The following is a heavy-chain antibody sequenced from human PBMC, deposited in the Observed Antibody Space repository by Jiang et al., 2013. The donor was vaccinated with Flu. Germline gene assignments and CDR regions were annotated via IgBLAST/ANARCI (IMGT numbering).Heavy chain of an antibody. CDR3: AKDRLGFYAWGNYYVYGLDV. J-gene: IGHJ6*02. D-gene: IGHD2/OR15-2a*01. CDR1: GFTFSRFG. Sequence: VQLVESGGAVVQPGGSLRLSCAGSGFTFSRFGINWVRQAPGRGLEWVAVISYDGSKKYYADSVKGRFTISRDNSKNTLYLQMDTLRAEDTAVYYCAKDRLGFYAWGNYYVYGLDVWGQGTTVTVS. CDR2: ISYDGSKK. V-gene: IGHV3-30*18.